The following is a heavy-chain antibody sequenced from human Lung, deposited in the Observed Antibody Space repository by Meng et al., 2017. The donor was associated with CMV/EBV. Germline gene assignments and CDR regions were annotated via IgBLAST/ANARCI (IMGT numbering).Heavy chain of an antibody. CDR3: ARLFHTSLGTNYYYGMDV. CDR1: GYTFTGYN. CDR2: INPDSGDT. J-gene: IGHJ6*02. V-gene: IGHV1-2*02. Sequence: ASVKVSXKASGYTFTGYNMHWVRQAPGQGLEWMGWINPDSGDTRYAEKFQGRVTLTRDTSITTAYMELSRLKSDDTAVFFCARLFHTSLGTNYYYGMDVWGQGTTVTVSS. D-gene: IGHD3-10*01.